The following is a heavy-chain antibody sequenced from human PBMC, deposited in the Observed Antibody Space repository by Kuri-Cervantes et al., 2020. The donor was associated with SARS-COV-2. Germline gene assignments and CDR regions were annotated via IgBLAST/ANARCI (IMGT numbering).Heavy chain of an antibody. Sequence: GGSLRLSCAASGFTFSSYAMHWVRQAPGKGLEWVAVISYDGSNKYYADSVKGRFTISRDNSKNTLYLQMNSLRAEDTAVYYCARDVGGYGGNFDYWGQGTLVTVSS. CDR2: ISYDGSNK. D-gene: IGHD4-23*01. CDR3: ARDVGGYGGNFDY. V-gene: IGHV3-30-3*01. CDR1: GFTFSSYA. J-gene: IGHJ4*02.